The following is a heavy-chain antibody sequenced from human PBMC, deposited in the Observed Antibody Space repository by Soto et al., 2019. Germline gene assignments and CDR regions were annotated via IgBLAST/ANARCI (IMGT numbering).Heavy chain of an antibody. CDR1: GGSISSGDYY. D-gene: IGHD3-3*01. CDR3: AREASGHITIFGGALGGGLDV. V-gene: IGHV4-30-4*01. J-gene: IGHJ6*02. CDR2: IENSGST. Sequence: SSETLSLTCTVSGGSISSGDYYWTWIRQPPGKGLEWIGYIENSGSTYYNPSLKRQITISVDTSKNQFSLRLSSVTAADTAVYYCAREASGHITIFGGALGGGLDVWGQGTTVTVSS.